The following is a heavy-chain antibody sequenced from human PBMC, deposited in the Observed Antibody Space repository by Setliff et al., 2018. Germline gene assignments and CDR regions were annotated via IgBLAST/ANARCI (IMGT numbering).Heavy chain of an antibody. J-gene: IGHJ4*02. D-gene: IGHD3-16*01. Sequence: SETLSLTCTVSGGSISTSNYHWGWVRQPPGRGLEWIANIYFNGDTVKQPFLKSQVTISIDTSKNQFSLGLSSVIVADSATYYCVRVRVVQGYYEFDSWGQGALVTVSS. V-gene: IGHV4-39*07. CDR2: IYFNGDT. CDR1: GGSISTSNYH. CDR3: VRVRVVQGYYEFDS.